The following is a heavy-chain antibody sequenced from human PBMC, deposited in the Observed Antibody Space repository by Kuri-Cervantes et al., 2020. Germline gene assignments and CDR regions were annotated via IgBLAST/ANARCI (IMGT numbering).Heavy chain of an antibody. CDR1: GGSSSSYY. D-gene: IGHD3-22*01. J-gene: IGHJ2*01. CDR2: IYYSGST. Sequence: SETLSLTCTVSGGSSSSYYWSWIRQPPGKGLEWIGYIYYSGSTNYNPSLKSRVTISVDTSKNQFSLKLSSVTAADTAVYYCARARYYDSSGYGVGPNWYFDLWGRGTLVTVSS. CDR3: ARARYYDSSGYGVGPNWYFDL. V-gene: IGHV4-59*01.